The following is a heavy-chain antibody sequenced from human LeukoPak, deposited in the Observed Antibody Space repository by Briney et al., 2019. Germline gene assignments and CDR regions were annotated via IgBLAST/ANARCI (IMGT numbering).Heavy chain of an antibody. CDR2: ISAYNGNT. CDR3: ARVEFGESSSYGMDV. J-gene: IGHJ6*02. Sequence: ASVKVSCKASGYTLTNYGISWVRQAPGQGLEWMGWISAYNGNTNYAQKLQGRVIMTTDTSTNTAYMELRSLRSDDTAVYYCARVEFGESSSYGMDVWGQGTTVTVSS. CDR1: GYTLTNYG. D-gene: IGHD3-10*01. V-gene: IGHV1-18*01.